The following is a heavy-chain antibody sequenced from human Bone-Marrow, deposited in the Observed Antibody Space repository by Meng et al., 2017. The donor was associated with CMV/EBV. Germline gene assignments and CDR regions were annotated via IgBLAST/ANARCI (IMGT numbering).Heavy chain of an antibody. D-gene: IGHD6-6*01. CDR2: INPNTGGT. CDR1: EYTFTVYY. V-gene: IGHV1-2*02. J-gene: IGHJ3*02. Sequence: ASVKVSCKASEYTFTVYYMHWVRQAPGQGLEWMGWINPNTGGTNYVQRFQGRVTMTRDTSISTAYLELTSLRSDDTAVYYCARERAIAARSTNDAFDILGQGTMVTV. CDR3: ARERAIAARSTNDAFDI.